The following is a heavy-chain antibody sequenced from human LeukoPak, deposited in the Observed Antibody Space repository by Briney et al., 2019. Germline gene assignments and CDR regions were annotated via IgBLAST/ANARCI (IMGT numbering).Heavy chain of an antibody. CDR3: VHRRRDFGVVIPLYFQH. CDR2: IYWNDDK. J-gene: IGHJ1*01. CDR1: GFSLSSSGVG. Sequence: SGPTLVKPTQTLTLTCTFSGFSLSSSGVGVGWIRQPPGKALEWLALIYWNDDKRYSPSLKSRLTITKDTSKNQVVLTMTNMDPVDTATYYCVHRRRDFGVVIPLYFQHWGQGTLVTVSS. D-gene: IGHD3-3*01. V-gene: IGHV2-5*01.